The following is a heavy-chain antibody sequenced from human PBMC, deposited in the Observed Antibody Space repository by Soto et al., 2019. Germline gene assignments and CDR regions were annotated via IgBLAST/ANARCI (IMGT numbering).Heavy chain of an antibody. V-gene: IGHV3-23*01. CDR2: ISDPGTST. J-gene: IGHJ3*01. CDR1: GFTFGNYA. Sequence: XGSLILSCAASGFTFGNYAMNWVRQAPGKGLEWISSISDPGTSTYYANSVKGRFSMSRDNSKNTLFLQMNRLRADDTAVYFCAKSLVTPSDAFDLWGRGTLVTVSS. CDR3: AKSLVTPSDAFDL. D-gene: IGHD2-21*02.